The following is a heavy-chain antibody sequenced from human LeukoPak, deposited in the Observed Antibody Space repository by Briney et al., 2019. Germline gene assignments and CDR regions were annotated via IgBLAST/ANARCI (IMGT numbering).Heavy chain of an antibody. CDR2: LNSSGGST. D-gene: IGHD1-26*01. CDR3: ARDRWELPYYFDY. J-gene: IGHJ4*02. CDR1: GGTFSSYV. V-gene: IGHV1-46*01. Sequence: ASVKVSCKASGGTFSSYVISWVRQAPGQGLEWMGILNSSGGSTTYAQKFQGRITMTRDASTSTVYMELRSLRSEDTAVYYCARDRWELPYYFDYWGQGTLVTVSS.